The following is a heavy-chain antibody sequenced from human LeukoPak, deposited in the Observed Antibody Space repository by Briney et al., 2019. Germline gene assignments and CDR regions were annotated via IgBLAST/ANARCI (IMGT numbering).Heavy chain of an antibody. V-gene: IGHV3-23*01. CDR1: GFTFTNYG. CDR3: AKDRSRGVAGSYFDY. J-gene: IGHJ4*02. CDR2: ISGSGGST. Sequence: GGSLRLSCAASGFTFTNYGMSWVRQAPGKGLEWVSAISGSGGSTYYADSVKGRFTISRDNSKNTLYLQMNSLRAEDTAVYYCAKDRSRGVAGSYFDYWGQGTLVTVSS. D-gene: IGHD6-19*01.